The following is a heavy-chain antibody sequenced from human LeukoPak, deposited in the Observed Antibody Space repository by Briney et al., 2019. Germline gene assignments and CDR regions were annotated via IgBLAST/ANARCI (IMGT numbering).Heavy chain of an antibody. CDR2: ISYDGSKR. D-gene: IGHD6-19*01. J-gene: IGHJ4*02. Sequence: GGSLRLSCAASGFTFSSYGMHWVRQAPGKGLEWVALISYDGSKRSYADSVKGRFTISRDNSKNTVFLQMNSLRPEDTAVYYCAMLRYSGGWWDYWGQGTLVTVSS. V-gene: IGHV3-30*03. CDR1: GFTFSSYG. CDR3: AMLRYSGGWWDY.